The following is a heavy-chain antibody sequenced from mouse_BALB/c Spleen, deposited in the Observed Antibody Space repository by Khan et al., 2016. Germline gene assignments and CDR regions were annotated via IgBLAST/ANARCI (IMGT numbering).Heavy chain of an antibody. CDR1: GDSITSGY. Sequence: EVQLQESGPSLVKPSQTLSLTCSVTGDSITSGYWNWIRKFPGNKLEYMGYISKSGSTYYNPSLKSRISISRDTSKIQYYLQLSAVTTEDTATYACARYDGYCLGYWGLGTTLTVSS. D-gene: IGHD2-3*01. CDR2: ISKSGST. J-gene: IGHJ2*01. CDR3: ARYDGYCLGY. V-gene: IGHV3-8*02.